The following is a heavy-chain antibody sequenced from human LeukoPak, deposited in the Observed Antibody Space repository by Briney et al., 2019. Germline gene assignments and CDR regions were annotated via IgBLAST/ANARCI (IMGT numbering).Heavy chain of an antibody. CDR3: AKGNSIAVSAFFDY. CDR1: GFTFDDYT. V-gene: IGHV3-43*01. D-gene: IGHD6-19*01. Sequence: PGGSLILSCAASGFTFDDYTMSWVRQAPGKGLEWVALISWDGDNTYYADSVKGRFTISRDNSKNSLYLQMNSLRTEDTALYYCAKGNSIAVSAFFDYWGQGTLVTVSS. CDR2: ISWDGDNT. J-gene: IGHJ4*02.